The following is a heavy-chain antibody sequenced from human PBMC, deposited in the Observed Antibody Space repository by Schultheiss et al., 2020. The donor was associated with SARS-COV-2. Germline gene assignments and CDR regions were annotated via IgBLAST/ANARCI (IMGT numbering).Heavy chain of an antibody. CDR1: GFTFSSYW. D-gene: IGHD5-18*01. CDR3: ARAEYSYGPVGFDY. V-gene: IGHV3-74*01. Sequence: GGSLRLSCAASGFTFSSYWMHWVRQAPGKGLVWVSRINSDGSSTSYADSVKGRFTISRDNSKKTLYLQMNSLRAEDTAVYYCARAEYSYGPVGFDYWGQGTLVTVSS. CDR2: INSDGSST. J-gene: IGHJ4*02.